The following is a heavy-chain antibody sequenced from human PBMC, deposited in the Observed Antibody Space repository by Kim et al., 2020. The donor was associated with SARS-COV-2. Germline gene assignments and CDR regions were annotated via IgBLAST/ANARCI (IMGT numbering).Heavy chain of an antibody. V-gene: IGHV3-33*01. CDR3: ARARGTISWLDWFDP. Sequence: GGSLRLSCAASGFTISYYGMHWVRQAPGKGLEWVSFISYDGSIQHYADSVKGRFTISRDNSKNTVFLQMNSLRVEYTAVYYCARARGTISWLDWFDPWGQGTLVTVSS. D-gene: IGHD3-16*01. J-gene: IGHJ5*02. CDR2: ISYDGSIQ. CDR1: GFTISYYG.